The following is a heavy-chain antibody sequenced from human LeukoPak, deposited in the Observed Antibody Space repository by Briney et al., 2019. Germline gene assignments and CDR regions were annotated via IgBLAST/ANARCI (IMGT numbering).Heavy chain of an antibody. V-gene: IGHV4-34*01. J-gene: IGHJ4*02. CDR3: ARQNSDYDILTGYSLYYFDY. CDR1: GGSFSGYY. Sequence: SETLSLTCAVYGGSFSGYYWSWIRQPPGKGLEWIGEINHSGSTNYNPSLKSRVTISVDTSKNQFSLKLSPVTAADTAAYYCARQNSDYDILTGYSLYYFDYWGQGALVTVSS. D-gene: IGHD3-9*01. CDR2: INHSGST.